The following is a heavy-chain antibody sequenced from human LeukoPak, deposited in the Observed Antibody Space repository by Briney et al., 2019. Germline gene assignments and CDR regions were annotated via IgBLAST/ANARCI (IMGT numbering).Heavy chain of an antibody. V-gene: IGHV1-69*01. CDR1: GGTFSSYA. D-gene: IGHD3-22*01. J-gene: IGHJ6*02. CDR3: AKNSGYYPPNYYYGMDV. CDR2: IIPIFGTA. Sequence: SVKVSCKASGGTFSSYAISWVRQAPGQGLEWMGGIIPIFGTANYAQKFQGRVTITADESTSTAYMELTSLRFEDTAVYYCAKNSGYYPPNYYYGMDVWGQGTTAIVSS.